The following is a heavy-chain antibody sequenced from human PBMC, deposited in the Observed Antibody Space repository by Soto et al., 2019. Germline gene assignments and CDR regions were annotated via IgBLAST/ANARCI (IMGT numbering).Heavy chain of an antibody. CDR1: GGSISSGDYY. Sequence: QVQLQESGPGLVKPSQTLSLTCTVSGGSISSGDYYWSWIRQPPGKGLEWIGYIYDSGSTYYNSSRKSRFNITLDTSKNQFSLKLTPVSAADTAVYYCARDNGVGPWGQGTLVTVSS. CDR2: IYDSGST. D-gene: IGHD2-8*01. J-gene: IGHJ5*02. V-gene: IGHV4-30-4*01. CDR3: ARDNGVGP.